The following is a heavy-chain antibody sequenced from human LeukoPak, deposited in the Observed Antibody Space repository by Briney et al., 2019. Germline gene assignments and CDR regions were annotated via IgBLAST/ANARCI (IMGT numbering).Heavy chain of an antibody. CDR3: ARMEAVTIFGVGYYGMDV. Sequence: GASVKVSCKVSGYTLTELSMHWVRQAPGKGLEWMGGFDPEDGETIYAQKFQGRVTMTEDTSTDTAYMELSSLRSEDTAVYYCARMEAVTIFGVGYYGMDVWGQGTTVTVSS. V-gene: IGHV1-24*01. CDR1: GYTLTELS. CDR2: FDPEDGET. J-gene: IGHJ6*02. D-gene: IGHD3-3*01.